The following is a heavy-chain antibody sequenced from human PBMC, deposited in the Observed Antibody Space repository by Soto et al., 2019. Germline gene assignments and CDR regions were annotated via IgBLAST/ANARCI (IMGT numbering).Heavy chain of an antibody. V-gene: IGHV4-31*03. Sequence: NPSETLSLTCTVSGGSISSGGYYWSWIRQHPGKGLEWIGYIYYSGSTYYNPSLKSRVTISVDTSKNQFSLKLSSVTAADTAVYYCARLGAYYQSLDPWGPGTLVTVSS. CDR3: ARLGAYYQSLDP. J-gene: IGHJ5*02. D-gene: IGHD2-21*01. CDR1: GGSISSGGYY. CDR2: IYYSGST.